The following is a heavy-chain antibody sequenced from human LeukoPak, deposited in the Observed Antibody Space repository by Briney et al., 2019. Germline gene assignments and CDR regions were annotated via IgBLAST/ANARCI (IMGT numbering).Heavy chain of an antibody. D-gene: IGHD2-8*02. CDR3: AKPSGYCTGGDCSFFDY. V-gene: IGHV3-30*18. CDR2: ISYDGINK. CDR1: GFTFNTYG. Sequence: GGSLRLSCAASGFTFNTYGMHWVRQAPGKGLEWVAVISYDGINKYYGDSVKGRFTISRDNSKNTLYLQMDSLRAEDTAVYYCAKPSGYCTGGDCSFFDYWGQGTLVTVSS. J-gene: IGHJ4*02.